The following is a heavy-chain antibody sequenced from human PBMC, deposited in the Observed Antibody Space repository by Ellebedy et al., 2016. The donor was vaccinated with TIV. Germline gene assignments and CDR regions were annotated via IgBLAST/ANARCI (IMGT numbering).Heavy chain of an antibody. Sequence: GESLKISCAASGFTFSFYWMSWVRQAPGKGLEWVANIKQVGSETYYVDSVKGRFTISRDNAKNSLYLQMNSLRAEDTAAYYCARDRGAAAGGSFWLDPWGQGTLVTVSS. D-gene: IGHD6-13*01. J-gene: IGHJ5*02. V-gene: IGHV3-7*01. CDR2: IKQVGSET. CDR3: ARDRGAAAGGSFWLDP. CDR1: GFTFSFYW.